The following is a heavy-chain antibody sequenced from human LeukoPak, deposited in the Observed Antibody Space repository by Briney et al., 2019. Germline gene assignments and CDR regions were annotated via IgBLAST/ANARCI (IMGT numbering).Heavy chain of an antibody. CDR1: GYTFTSYA. Sequence: ASVKVSCKASGYTFTSYAMHWVRQAPGQRLEWMGWINAGNGNTKYSQKFQGRVTMTRDTSTSTLYMELTSLRSEDTAVYYCVRDGEGVAIGVNFWFDPWGQGTLVTVSS. CDR3: VRDGEGVAIGVNFWFDP. V-gene: IGHV1-3*01. CDR2: INAGNGNT. D-gene: IGHD3-10*01. J-gene: IGHJ5*02.